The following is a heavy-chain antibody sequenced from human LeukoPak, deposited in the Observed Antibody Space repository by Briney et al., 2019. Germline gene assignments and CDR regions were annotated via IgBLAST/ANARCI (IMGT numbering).Heavy chain of an antibody. CDR1: GFTFSSYS. CDR2: IKQDGSEK. V-gene: IGHV3-7*01. J-gene: IGHJ6*03. D-gene: IGHD2-21*02. CDR3: ARVVTAWSMDV. Sequence: GGSLRLSCAASGFTFSSYSMSWFRQAPGKGLEWVANIKQDGSEKFYADSVKGRFTVSRDNAENSLFLQMNSLRAEDTALYYCARVVTAWSMDVWGKGTTVTVSS.